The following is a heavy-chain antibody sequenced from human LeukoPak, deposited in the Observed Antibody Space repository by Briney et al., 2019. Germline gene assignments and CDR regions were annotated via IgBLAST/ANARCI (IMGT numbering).Heavy chain of an antibody. V-gene: IGHV3-33*08. CDR1: RFIFSDYI. Sequence: KTGGSLRLSCVASRFIFSDYIINWVRQAPGKGLEWVAVIWYDGSNKYYADSVKGRFIISRDNSKKTLYLQLNSLRAEDTAVYYCVRDRTMVRGVMPVGMDVWGQGTTVTVS. CDR2: IWYDGSNK. J-gene: IGHJ6*02. D-gene: IGHD3-10*01. CDR3: VRDRTMVRGVMPVGMDV.